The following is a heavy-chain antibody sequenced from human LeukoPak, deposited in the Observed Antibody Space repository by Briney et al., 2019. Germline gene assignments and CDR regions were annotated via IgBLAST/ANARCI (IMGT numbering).Heavy chain of an antibody. CDR1: GFTFSSYA. CDR2: LSGSGGST. J-gene: IGHJ4*02. V-gene: IGHV3-23*01. CDR3: AKDRGVQDAVLALDY. D-gene: IGHD3-10*01. Sequence: GSLTLSCAASGFTFSSYAMSWLPQAPGKGLEWVSDLSGSGGSTYYADSVKSRFTISRDNCKNTLYLQMNSLRAEDTAVYYCAKDRGVQDAVLALDYWGQGTLVTVSS.